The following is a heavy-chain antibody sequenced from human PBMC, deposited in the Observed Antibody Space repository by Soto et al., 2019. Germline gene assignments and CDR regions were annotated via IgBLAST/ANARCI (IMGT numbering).Heavy chain of an antibody. CDR3: ATYYDILTGYSNWFDP. J-gene: IGHJ5*02. Sequence: QLQLQESGPGLVKPSETLSLTCTVSGGSISSSSYYWGWIRQPPGKGLEWIGSIYYSGSTYYNPSLKSRVTISVDTSKNQFSLKLSSVTAADTAVYYCATYYDILTGYSNWFDPWGQGTLVTVSS. CDR2: IYYSGST. CDR1: GGSISSSSYY. V-gene: IGHV4-39*01. D-gene: IGHD3-9*01.